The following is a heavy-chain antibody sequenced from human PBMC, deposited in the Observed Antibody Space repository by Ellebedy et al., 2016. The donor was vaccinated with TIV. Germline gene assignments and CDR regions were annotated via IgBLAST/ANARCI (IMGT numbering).Heavy chain of an antibody. Sequence: SETLSLTXAVYGGSFSGYYWSWIRQPPGKGLEWIGEINHSGSTNYNPSLKSRVTISVDTSKNQFSLKLSSVTAADTAVYYCARGLWDYDSSGYYPDVWGQGTTVTDSS. CDR2: INHSGST. CDR3: ARGLWDYDSSGYYPDV. D-gene: IGHD3-22*01. V-gene: IGHV4-34*01. J-gene: IGHJ6*02. CDR1: GGSFSGYY.